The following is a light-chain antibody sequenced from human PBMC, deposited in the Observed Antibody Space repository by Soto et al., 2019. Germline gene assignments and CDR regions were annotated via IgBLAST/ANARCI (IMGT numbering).Light chain of an antibody. Sequence: EVVLTRSPGTLSLSPGERATLSCRASQIVTINSLAWYQQKPGQPPRLLIYAASTRASAIPDRFSGSGSGTDFTLTISRLQPEDFALYYCQQYGDSPFTFGPGTRVDVK. V-gene: IGKV3-20*01. CDR1: QIVTINS. J-gene: IGKJ3*01. CDR2: AAS. CDR3: QQYGDSPFT.